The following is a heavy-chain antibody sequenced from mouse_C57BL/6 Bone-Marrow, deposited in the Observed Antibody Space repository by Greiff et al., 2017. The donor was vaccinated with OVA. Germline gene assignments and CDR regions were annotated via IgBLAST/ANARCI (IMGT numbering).Heavy chain of an antibody. Sequence: QVQLKESDAELVKPGASVKISCKVSGYTFTDHTIHWMKQRPEQGLEWIGYIYPRDGSTKYNEKFKGKATLTADKSSSTAYMQLNSLTSEDSAVYFWARRRSVRWLLRKAWFAYWGQGTLVTVSA. D-gene: IGHD2-3*01. J-gene: IGHJ3*01. CDR1: GYTFTDHT. V-gene: IGHV1-78*01. CDR3: ARRRSVRWLLRKAWFAY. CDR2: IYPRDGST.